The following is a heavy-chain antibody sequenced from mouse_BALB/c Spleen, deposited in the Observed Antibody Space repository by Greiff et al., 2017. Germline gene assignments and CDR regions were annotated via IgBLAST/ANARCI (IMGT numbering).Heavy chain of an antibody. V-gene: IGHV5-4*02. J-gene: IGHJ3*01. CDR2: ISDGGSYT. CDR1: GFTFSDYY. Sequence: EVQVVESGGGLVKPGGSLKLSCAASGFTFSDYYMYWVRQTPEKRLEWVATISDGGSYTYYPDSVKGRFTISRDNAKNNLYLQMSSLKSEDTAMYYCARDRGPRAWFAYWGQGTLVTVSA. CDR3: ARDRGPRAWFAY.